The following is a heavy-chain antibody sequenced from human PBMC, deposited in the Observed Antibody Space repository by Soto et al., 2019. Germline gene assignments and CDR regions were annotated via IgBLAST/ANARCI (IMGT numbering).Heavy chain of an antibody. Sequence: QVQLQESGPGLVKPSQTLSLTCTVSGGSISSGDYYWSWIRQPPGKGLEWIGYIYYSGSTYYNPSLKSRVTISVDTSKNQCSLTLSAVTAADTAVYYCARDPRGYYGSGSYDGYYGMDVWGQGTTVTVSS. J-gene: IGHJ6*02. V-gene: IGHV4-30-4*01. CDR1: GGSISSGDYY. CDR3: ARDPRGYYGSGSYDGYYGMDV. D-gene: IGHD3-10*01. CDR2: IYYSGST.